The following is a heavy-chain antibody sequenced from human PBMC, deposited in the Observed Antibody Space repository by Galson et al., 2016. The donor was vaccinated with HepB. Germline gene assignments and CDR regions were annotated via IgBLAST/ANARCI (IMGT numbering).Heavy chain of an antibody. J-gene: IGHJ3*02. CDR3: ARDRHSSGRYFAFEI. D-gene: IGHD6-19*01. CDR2: IIPVIGTP. CDR1: GATFSRYA. Sequence: SVKVSCKASGATFSRYAISWIRQAPGQGLEWMGGIIPVIGTPDYAPKFEGRVTITADESTNTAYMDLGSLRFEDTAVYYCARDRHSSGRYFAFEIWGQGTMVTVST. V-gene: IGHV1-69*13.